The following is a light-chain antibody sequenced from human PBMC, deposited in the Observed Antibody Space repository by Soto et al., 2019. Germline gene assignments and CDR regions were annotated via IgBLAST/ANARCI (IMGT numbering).Light chain of an antibody. J-gene: IGKJ4*01. CDR2: AAS. V-gene: IGKV1-9*01. CDR1: QGISSY. CDR3: QQLNTYLGA. Sequence: DIQLTQSPSFLSASVGDRVTITCRASQGISSYLAWYQQKPGKAPKLLIYAASTLQSGVPSRFSGSGSGTEFSLTISSLQPEDFPTYYCQQLNTYLGAFGGGTKVELK.